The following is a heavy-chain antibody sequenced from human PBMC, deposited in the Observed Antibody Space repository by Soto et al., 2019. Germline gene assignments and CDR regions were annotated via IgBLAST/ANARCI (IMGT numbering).Heavy chain of an antibody. CDR3: AKAEDYYDSSGDVGYYYYGTDA. V-gene: IGHV3-30*18. CDR2: ISYDGSNK. Sequence: APGKGLDWVAVISYDGSNKYYADSVKGRFTISRDNSKNTLYLQMNSLRAEDTAVYYCAKAEDYYDSSGDVGYYYYGTDAWGQRTPVTDSS. J-gene: IGHJ6*02. D-gene: IGHD3-22*01.